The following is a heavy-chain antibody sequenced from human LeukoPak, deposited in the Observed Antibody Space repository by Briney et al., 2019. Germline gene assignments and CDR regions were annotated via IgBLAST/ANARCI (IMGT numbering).Heavy chain of an antibody. V-gene: IGHV4-59*01. CDR2: IYYSGTT. D-gene: IGHD4-17*01. J-gene: IGHJ6*02. CDR3: AREDPQTTVPEGMDV. CDR1: GGSISYYY. Sequence: SETLSLTCTVSGGSISYYYWSWIRQSPGKGLEWIGYIYYSGTTNYNPTLKSRVTISVDTSKNQFSLQLRSVTAADTAVYYCAREDPQTTVPEGMDVWGQGTTVTVSS.